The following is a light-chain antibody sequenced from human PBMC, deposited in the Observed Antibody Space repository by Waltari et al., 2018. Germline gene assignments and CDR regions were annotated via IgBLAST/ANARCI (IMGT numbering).Light chain of an antibody. CDR2: DST. J-gene: IGLJ6*01. CDR3: CAYAGSDTFI. V-gene: IGLV2-23*01. CDR1: SRDIGSYNL. Sequence: QSALTQPAPMSGSPGQSITISCTGSSRDIGSYNLVSWFQQHPGKAPKLIIYDSTNRPSGGSDRFSASKSGSTASLTSSGLQGEDEADYYCCAYAGSDTFIFGGGTQVTV.